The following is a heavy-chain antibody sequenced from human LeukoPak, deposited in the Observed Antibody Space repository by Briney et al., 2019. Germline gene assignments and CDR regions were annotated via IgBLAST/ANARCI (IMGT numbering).Heavy chain of an antibody. Sequence: GGSLRLSCAASGFTFSSYAMHWVRQAPGKGLEWVAVISYDGSNKYYADSVKGRFTISRDNSKNTLYLQMNSLRAEDTAVCYCARSIVVVVAATLDYWGQGTLVTVSS. CDR3: ARSIVVVVAATLDY. CDR2: ISYDGSNK. J-gene: IGHJ4*02. CDR1: GFTFSSYA. D-gene: IGHD2-15*01. V-gene: IGHV3-30-3*01.